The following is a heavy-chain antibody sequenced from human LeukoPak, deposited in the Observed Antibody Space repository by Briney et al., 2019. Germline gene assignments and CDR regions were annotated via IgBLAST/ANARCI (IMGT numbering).Heavy chain of an antibody. Sequence: SESLSLTCTVSGGSISSYFWSWLRQPPGKGLEWIGYIYYSGSTNYNPSLKSRVTISVDTSKNQFSLKLSSVTAADTAVYYCARERIAAAGPVSGMDVWGQGTTVTVSS. D-gene: IGHD6-13*01. CDR3: ARERIAAAGPVSGMDV. J-gene: IGHJ6*02. CDR2: IYYSGST. CDR1: GGSISSYF. V-gene: IGHV4-59*12.